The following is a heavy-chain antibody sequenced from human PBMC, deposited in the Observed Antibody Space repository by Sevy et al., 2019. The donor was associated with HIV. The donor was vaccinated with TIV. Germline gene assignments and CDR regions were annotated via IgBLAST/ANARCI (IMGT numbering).Heavy chain of an antibody. J-gene: IGHJ5*02. CDR2: INHSGST. V-gene: IGHV4-34*01. CDR3: ARSPPIVVVPGAPSWFDP. D-gene: IGHD2-2*01. CDR1: GGSFSGYY. Sequence: GSLRLSCAVHGGSFSGYYWNWIRQPPGKGLEWVGDINHSGSTNYNPSLKSRVSISVDTSKNQFSLKLSSVTAADTAVYYCARSPPIVVVPGAPSWFDPWGQGTLVTVSS.